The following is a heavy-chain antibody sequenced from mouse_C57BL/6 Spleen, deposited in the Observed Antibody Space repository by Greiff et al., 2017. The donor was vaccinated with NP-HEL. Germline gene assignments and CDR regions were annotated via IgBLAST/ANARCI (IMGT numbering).Heavy chain of an antibody. V-gene: IGHV1-69*01. CDR2: IDPSDSYT. CDR3: ARSGGSSYDFDV. J-gene: IGHJ1*03. D-gene: IGHD1-1*01. Sequence: QVQLQQSGAELVMPGASVKLSCKASGYTFTSYWMHWVKQRPGQGLEWIGEIDPSDSYTNYNQKFKGKSTLTVDKSSSTAYMQLSSLTSEDSAVYYCARSGGSSYDFDVWGTGTTVTVSS. CDR1: GYTFTSYW.